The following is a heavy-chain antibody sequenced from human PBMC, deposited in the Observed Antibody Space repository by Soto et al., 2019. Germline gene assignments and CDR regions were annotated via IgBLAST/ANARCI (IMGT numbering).Heavy chain of an antibody. CDR2: IYDSGRT. J-gene: IGHJ3*02. CDR1: VGSISSYN. Sequence: ETLSLTCTLPVGSISSYNWRWSPQRPEKGRGWSWYIYDSGRTNYNTSLKRRVTISVDTTKNQSTLKLSSVTAGDKAVDLCSRETRPLWFGEHDGFDIWGQGTMVTVSS. V-gene: IGHV4-59*01. CDR3: SRETRPLWFGEHDGFDI. D-gene: IGHD3-10*01.